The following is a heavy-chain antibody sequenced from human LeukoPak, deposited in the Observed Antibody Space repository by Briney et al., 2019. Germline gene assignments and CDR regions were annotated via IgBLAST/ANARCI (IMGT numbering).Heavy chain of an antibody. V-gene: IGHV3-33*06. CDR3: AKDFVTMVRGVSHYFDY. CDR1: GFTFSSYG. D-gene: IGHD3-10*01. Sequence: GGSLGLSCAASGFTFSSYGMHWVRQAPGKGLEWVAVIWYDGSNKYYADSVKGRFTISRDNSKNTLYLQMNSLRAEDTAVYYCAKDFVTMVRGVSHYFDYWGQGTLVTVSS. J-gene: IGHJ4*02. CDR2: IWYDGSNK.